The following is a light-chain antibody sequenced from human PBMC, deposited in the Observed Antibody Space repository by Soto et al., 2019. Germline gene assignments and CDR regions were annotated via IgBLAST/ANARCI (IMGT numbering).Light chain of an antibody. J-gene: IGKJ5*01. CDR2: AAS. V-gene: IGKV3-15*01. Sequence: ENVLSPALATVAVFPGNTATLSCRACPRRTSQSVGTNLAWYQQRPGQAPRLLIYAASTRATGIPARFSGSGSGTEFTLTISSLQSQDFAVYYCQQYNNGPPVTFGQGTRLE. CDR3: QQYNNGPPVT. CDR1: QSVGTN.